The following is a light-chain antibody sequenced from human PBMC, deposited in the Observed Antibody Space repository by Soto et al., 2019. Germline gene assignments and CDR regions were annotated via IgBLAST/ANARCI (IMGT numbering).Light chain of an antibody. J-gene: IGKJ1*01. V-gene: IGKV1-17*03. CDR3: LQHTSYPRT. Sequence: TQRTQSPSDMSASVGDRVTITCRASQDISNFLVWFQQRPGKVPKRLMYSANRLESGVPSRYSGSGSGTEFTLTISRLQPEDFATYYCLQHTSYPRTFGQGTKVDIK. CDR2: SAN. CDR1: QDISNF.